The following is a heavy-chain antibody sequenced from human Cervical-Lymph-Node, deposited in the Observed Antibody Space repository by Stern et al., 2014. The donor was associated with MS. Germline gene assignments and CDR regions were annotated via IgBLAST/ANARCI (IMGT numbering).Heavy chain of an antibody. CDR3: ARGADGYNAHVEY. V-gene: IGHV3-33*01. D-gene: IGHD5-24*01. J-gene: IGHJ4*02. CDR1: GFTFSSYA. CDR2: SWCDETDR. Sequence: VQLVESGGGVVQPGRSLRLSCAASGFTFSSYAMHWVRQAPGKGLEWVALSWCDETDRYFANSVKGRFTISRDNSKNTLYLHMNRLRAEDTAMYYCARGADGYNAHVEYWGQGTLVTVSS.